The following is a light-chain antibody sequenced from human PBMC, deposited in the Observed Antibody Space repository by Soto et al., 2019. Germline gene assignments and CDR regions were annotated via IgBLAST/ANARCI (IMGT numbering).Light chain of an antibody. CDR3: LLSYNAARV. V-gene: IGLV7-46*01. J-gene: IGLJ2*01. CDR2: DTS. CDR1: TGAVTSNHH. Sequence: QAVVTQEPSLTVAPGGTVTLTCGPSTGAVTSNHHPYWFQQKAGQAPRTLIYDTSNKHSWTPARFSGSLLGDKAALTLSGAQPEDEAQYYCLLSYNAARVFGGGTKVTVL.